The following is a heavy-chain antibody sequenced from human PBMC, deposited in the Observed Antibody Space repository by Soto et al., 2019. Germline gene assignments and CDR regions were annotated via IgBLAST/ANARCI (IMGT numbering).Heavy chain of an antibody. CDR1: GFTFSDAW. CDR3: TTDRGRRAGYAQDY. J-gene: IGHJ4*02. V-gene: IGHV3-15*01. D-gene: IGHD5-18*01. CDR2: IKSKTDGGTT. Sequence: EVQLVESGGGLVKPGGSLRLSCAASGFTFSDAWMSWVRQAPGKGLEWVGRIKSKTDGGTTDYAAPVKGRFTISRDDYKDTLYLQMNSLKTDDTAVYYCTTDRGRRAGYAQDYWGQGTLVTVSS.